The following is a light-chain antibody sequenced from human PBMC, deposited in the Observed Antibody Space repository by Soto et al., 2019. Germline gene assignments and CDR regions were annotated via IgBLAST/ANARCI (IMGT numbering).Light chain of an antibody. V-gene: IGKV1-6*01. J-gene: IGKJ1*01. CDR3: LQNFDYPRT. CDR2: AAS. CDR1: RDISDD. Sequence: AIQMNQSPSSLSAFVGDRVTITCRASRDISDDMGWYQHKPGSPPKLLISAASRLQSGVPSRFSGSGSGADFTLTISSLQPEDGAIYYCLQNFDYPRTFGQGTKVEI.